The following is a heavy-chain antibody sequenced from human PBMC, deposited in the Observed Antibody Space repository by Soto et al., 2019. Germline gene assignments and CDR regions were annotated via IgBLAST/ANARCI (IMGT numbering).Heavy chain of an antibody. CDR2: ISSSSSYI. CDR1: GFTFTSYS. V-gene: IGHV3-21*04. D-gene: IGHD4-17*01. CDR3: ARESVGDYPLLDY. J-gene: IGHJ4*02. Sequence: WGSLRLSCAAYGFTFTSYSMNWVRQAPVKGLEWVSSISSSSSYIYYADSVKGRFTISRDNSKNTLYLQMNRLRSEDTAVYYCARESVGDYPLLDYWGQGTLVNVSS.